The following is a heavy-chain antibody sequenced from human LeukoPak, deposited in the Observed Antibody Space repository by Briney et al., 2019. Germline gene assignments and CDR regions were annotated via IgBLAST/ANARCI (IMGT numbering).Heavy chain of an antibody. CDR3: ARGIPSFSLFGMVIY. Sequence: ASVKVSCKASEYNFPGYDIHWARKAPGQGFEWIGWINPNNGDTNYAQKFQGRVTMTRDTSVSTAFMEPSTLKSDDAAVYYCARGIPSFSLFGMVIYWGQGTLLTVSS. CDR1: EYNFPGYD. J-gene: IGHJ4*02. D-gene: IGHD3-3*01. CDR2: INPNNGDT. V-gene: IGHV1-2*02.